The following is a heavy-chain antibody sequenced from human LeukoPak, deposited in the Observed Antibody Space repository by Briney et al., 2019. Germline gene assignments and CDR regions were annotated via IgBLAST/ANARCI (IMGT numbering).Heavy chain of an antibody. CDR2: IWYDGSNK. Sequence: PGGSLRLSCAASGFTFSSYGMHWVRQAPGKGLEWVAVIWYDGSNKYYADSVKGRFTISRDNSKNTLYLQMNSLRAEDTAVYYCARDPGEQQPGDLPWGQGTLVTVSS. D-gene: IGHD6-13*01. J-gene: IGHJ4*02. CDR1: GFTFSSYG. CDR3: ARDPGEQQPGDLP. V-gene: IGHV3-33*01.